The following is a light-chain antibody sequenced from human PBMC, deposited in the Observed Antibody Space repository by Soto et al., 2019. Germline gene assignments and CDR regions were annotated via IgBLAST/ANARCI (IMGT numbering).Light chain of an antibody. V-gene: IGKV1-33*01. CDR2: EAS. J-gene: IGKJ2*01. CDR1: KDINNN. Sequence: DIQMTQSPSSLSASVGDRVTITCQASKDINNNLVWYQQKPGKAPKLLIFEASSLETGVPSRFSGAASGTDFTFTISSLQPEDIATYYCQQYDTLPPTFGQGTKLEIK. CDR3: QQYDTLPPT.